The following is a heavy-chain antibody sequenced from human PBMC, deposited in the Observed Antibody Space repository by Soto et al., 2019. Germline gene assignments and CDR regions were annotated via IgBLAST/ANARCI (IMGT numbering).Heavy chain of an antibody. J-gene: IGHJ4*02. CDR2: IYYSGST. D-gene: IGHD2-2*01. Sequence: QVQRQEPGPGRGKPSQTLSLTCTFSGGSISSGDYYWSWIRQPPGKGLEWIGYIYYSGSTYYNPSLKSRVTISVDTSKNQFSLKLSSVTAADTAVYYCARESCSSTSCYDDWGQGTLVTVSS. V-gene: IGHV4-30-4*01. CDR1: GGSISSGDYY. CDR3: ARESCSSTSCYDD.